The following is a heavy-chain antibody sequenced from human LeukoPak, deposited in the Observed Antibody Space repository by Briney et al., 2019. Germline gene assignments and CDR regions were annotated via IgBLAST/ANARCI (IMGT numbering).Heavy chain of an antibody. J-gene: IGHJ4*02. V-gene: IGHV3-30*04. D-gene: IGHD4-17*01. CDR3: ARDSFGDFYFDY. CDR1: GFTFSSYA. Sequence: GGSLRLSCAASGFTFSSYAMHWVRQAPGKGLEWVAVISYDGSNKYYADSVKGRFTISRDNSRNTLYLQMNSLRAEDTAVYYCARDSFGDFYFDYWGQGTLDTVSS. CDR2: ISYDGSNK.